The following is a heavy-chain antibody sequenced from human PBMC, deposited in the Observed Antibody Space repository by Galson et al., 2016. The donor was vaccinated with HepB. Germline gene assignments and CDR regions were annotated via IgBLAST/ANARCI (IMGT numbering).Heavy chain of an antibody. Sequence: ETLSLTCTVSDGSISSSSYYWGWIRQPPGKGLESIGSIYYSGVTYYNPSLKSRVTISVDTSKNQFSLKVNSLTAADTAVYYCARVTMAGAGNAFDIWGQGTVVTVSS. J-gene: IGHJ3*02. CDR1: DGSISSSSYY. V-gene: IGHV4-39*01. CDR2: IYYSGVT. CDR3: ARVTMAGAGNAFDI. D-gene: IGHD4/OR15-4a*01.